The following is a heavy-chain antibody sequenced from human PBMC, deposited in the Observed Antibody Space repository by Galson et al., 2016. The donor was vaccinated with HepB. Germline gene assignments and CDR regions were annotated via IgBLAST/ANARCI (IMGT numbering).Heavy chain of an antibody. V-gene: IGHV3-21*01. CDR3: SRDLQNVERPDLTYYYGMDG. CDR2: ISGSGSYL. CDR1: GFTFSTYN. D-gene: IGHD1-1*01. Sequence: SLRLSCAASGFTFSTYNMNWVRQTPGKGLEWVSSISGSGSYLYYADSVKGRFTISRDNANNSLYLHLSSLRAEDTAVYYCSRDLQNVERPDLTYYYGMDGWGQGTTVTVSS. J-gene: IGHJ6*02.